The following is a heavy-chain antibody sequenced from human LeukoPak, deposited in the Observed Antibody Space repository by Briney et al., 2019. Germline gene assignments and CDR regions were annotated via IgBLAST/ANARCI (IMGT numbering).Heavy chain of an antibody. D-gene: IGHD6-13*01. CDR2: ISGSGGST. CDR3: AKEGDYSSSWIDY. CDR1: GLTFYTYA. Sequence: PGGSLRLSCSVSGLTFYTYAMSWVRQAPGKGLEWVSAISGSGGSTYYADSVKGRFTISRDNSKNTLYLQMNSLRAEDTAVYYCAKEGDYSSSWIDYWGQGTLVTVSS. V-gene: IGHV3-23*01. J-gene: IGHJ4*02.